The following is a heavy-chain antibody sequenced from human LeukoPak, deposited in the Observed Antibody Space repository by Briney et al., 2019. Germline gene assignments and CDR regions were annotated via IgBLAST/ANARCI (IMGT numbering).Heavy chain of an antibody. J-gene: IGHJ6*03. D-gene: IGHD4-11*01. CDR1: GGSISSYY. CDR3: ARDTVYYYYYMDV. V-gene: IGHV4-4*07. CDR2: IYTSGST. Sequence: SETLSLTCTVSGGSISSYYWSWIRQPAGKGLEWIGRIYTSGSTNYNPSLKSRVTMSVNTSKNQFSLKLSSVTAADTAGYYCARDTVYYYYYMDVWGKGTTVTVSS.